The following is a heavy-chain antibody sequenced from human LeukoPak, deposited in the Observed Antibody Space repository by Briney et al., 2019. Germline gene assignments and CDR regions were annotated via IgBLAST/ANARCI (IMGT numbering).Heavy chain of an antibody. CDR1: GFTFSSYA. CDR3: AKVGPTYCSGGSCYGRGFDY. J-gene: IGHJ4*02. D-gene: IGHD2-15*01. V-gene: IGHV3-23*01. Sequence: GSLRLSCAASGFTFSSYAMSWVRQAPGKGLEWVSAISGSGGSTYYADSVKGRFTVPRDNSKNTLYLQMNSLRAEDTAVYYCAKVGPTYCSGGSCYGRGFDYWGQGTLVTVSS. CDR2: ISGSGGST.